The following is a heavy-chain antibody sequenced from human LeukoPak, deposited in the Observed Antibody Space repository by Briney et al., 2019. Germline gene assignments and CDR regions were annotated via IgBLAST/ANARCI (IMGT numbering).Heavy chain of an antibody. Sequence: SETLSLTCAVYGGSFSGYYWSWIRQPPGKGLEWIGEINHSGSTNYNPFLKSRVTISVDTSKNQFSLKLSSVTAADTAVYYCARSTVFFGAFDYWGQGTLVTVSS. CDR3: ARSTVFFGAFDY. D-gene: IGHD1-26*01. J-gene: IGHJ4*02. CDR1: GGSFSGYY. V-gene: IGHV4-34*01. CDR2: INHSGST.